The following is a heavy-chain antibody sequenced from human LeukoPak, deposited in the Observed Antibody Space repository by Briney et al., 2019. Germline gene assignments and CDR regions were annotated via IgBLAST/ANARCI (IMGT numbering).Heavy chain of an antibody. D-gene: IGHD3-3*01. Sequence: GGSLRLSCAASGFTFSSYGMHWVRQAPGKGLEWVSAISGSGGSTYYADSVKGRFTISRDNSKNTLYLQMNSLRAEDTAVYYCAKVDAIFGVVGLDYWGQGTLVTVSS. V-gene: IGHV3-23*01. CDR3: AKVDAIFGVVGLDY. CDR1: GFTFSSYG. CDR2: ISGSGGST. J-gene: IGHJ4*02.